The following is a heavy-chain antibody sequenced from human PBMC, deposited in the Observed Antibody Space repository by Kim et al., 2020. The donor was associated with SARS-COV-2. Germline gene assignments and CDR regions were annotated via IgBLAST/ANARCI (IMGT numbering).Heavy chain of an antibody. CDR1: GYTFTGYY. V-gene: IGHV1-2*05. Sequence: ASVKVSCKASGYTFTGYYMHWVRQAPGQGLEWMGRINPNSGGTNYAQKFQGRVTMTRDTSISTAYMELSRLRSDDTVVYYCARGSAVQDRHMRVRGVISSLLYYYYGMDVWGQGTTVTVSS. D-gene: IGHD3-10*01. J-gene: IGHJ6*02. CDR2: INPNSGGT. CDR3: ARGSAVQDRHMRVRGVISSLLYYYYGMDV.